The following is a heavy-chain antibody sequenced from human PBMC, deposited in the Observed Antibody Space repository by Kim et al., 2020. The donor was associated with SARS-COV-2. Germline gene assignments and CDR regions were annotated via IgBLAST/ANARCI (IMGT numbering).Heavy chain of an antibody. Sequence: GGSLRLSCAASGFIFSSYSMNWVRQAPGKGLEWVSTISSRSSYIYYADSVKGRFTISRNNADNSLYLQMNSLRADDTAVYYCARDLSTAMPKGFDYWGQGTRVTLPS. D-gene: IGHD5-18*01. J-gene: IGHJ4*02. V-gene: IGHV3-21*01. CDR3: ARDLSTAMPKGFDY. CDR2: ISSRSSYI. CDR1: GFIFSSYS.